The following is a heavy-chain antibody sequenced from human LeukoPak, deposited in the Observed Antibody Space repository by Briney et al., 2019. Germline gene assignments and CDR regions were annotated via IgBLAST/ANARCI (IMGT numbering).Heavy chain of an antibody. D-gene: IGHD5-18*01. Sequence: ASVKVSCKASGYTFTGYYMHWVRQAPGQGLEWMGRINPNSGGTNYAQKFQGRVTMTRDTSISTAYMELSSLRSEDTAVYYCARDRGIQLWSRGPGYFDYWGQGTLVTVSS. CDR1: GYTFTGYY. CDR2: INPNSGGT. V-gene: IGHV1-2*06. J-gene: IGHJ4*02. CDR3: ARDRGIQLWSRGPGYFDY.